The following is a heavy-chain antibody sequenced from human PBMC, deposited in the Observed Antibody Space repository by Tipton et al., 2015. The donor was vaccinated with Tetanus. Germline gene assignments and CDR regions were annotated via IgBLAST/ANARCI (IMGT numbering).Heavy chain of an antibody. Sequence: SGFTFSSFPMTWVRQVPGRGLEWVSLISASGGTTYYSDSVKGRFTIARDNSKNTLYLQMSSLRAGDTALYYCAKARTVLSDWFDTWGQGTLVTVSS. D-gene: IGHD1-14*01. CDR2: ISASGGTT. CDR3: AKARTVLSDWFDT. CDR1: GFTFSSFP. V-gene: IGHV3-23*01. J-gene: IGHJ5*02.